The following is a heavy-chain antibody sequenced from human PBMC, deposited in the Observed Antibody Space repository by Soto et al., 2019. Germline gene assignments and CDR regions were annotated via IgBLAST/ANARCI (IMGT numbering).Heavy chain of an antibody. V-gene: IGHV3-30*03. CDR2: ISYDGSNK. D-gene: IGHD3-22*01. Sequence: GGSLRLSCAASGFTFSSYGMHWVRQAPGKGLEWVAVISYDGSNKYYADSVKGRFTISRDNSKNTLYPQMNSLRAEDTAVYYCARVVDYYDPYYYYGMDVWGQGTTVTVSS. CDR1: GFTFSSYG. CDR3: ARVVDYYDPYYYYGMDV. J-gene: IGHJ6*02.